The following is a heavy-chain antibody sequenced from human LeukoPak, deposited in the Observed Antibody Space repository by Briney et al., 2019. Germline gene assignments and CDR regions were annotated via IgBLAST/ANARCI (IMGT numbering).Heavy chain of an antibody. CDR1: GFTFSSYA. V-gene: IGHV3-23*01. Sequence: GGSLRLSCAASGFTFSSYAMSWVRQAPGKGLEWVSAISGSGGSTYYADSVKGRFTITRDNSKNTLYLQMNSLRAEDTAVYYCAKDRELDYYDSSGYFHWGQGTLVTVSS. J-gene: IGHJ4*02. CDR2: ISGSGGST. D-gene: IGHD3-22*01. CDR3: AKDRELDYYDSSGYFH.